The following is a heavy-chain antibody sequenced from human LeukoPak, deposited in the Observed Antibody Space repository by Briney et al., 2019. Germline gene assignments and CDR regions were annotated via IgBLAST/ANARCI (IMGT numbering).Heavy chain of an antibody. D-gene: IGHD5-18*01. Sequence: SETLSLTCTVSGGSISSYYWSWIRQPPGKGLEWIGYIYYSGSTNYNPSLKSRVTISVDTSKNQFSLKLSSVTAADTAVYYCARSVSPMTDTPAYWGQGTLVTVSS. CDR1: GGSISSYY. CDR3: ARSVSPMTDTPAY. J-gene: IGHJ4*02. V-gene: IGHV4-59*12. CDR2: IYYSGST.